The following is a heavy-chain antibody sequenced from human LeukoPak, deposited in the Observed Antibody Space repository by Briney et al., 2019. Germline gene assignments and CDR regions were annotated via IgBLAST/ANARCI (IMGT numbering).Heavy chain of an antibody. Sequence: SQTLSLTCAVSGGSISSGGYSWSWIRQPPGKGLEWIGYIYHSGSTYYNPSLKSRVTISVDRSKNQFSLKLSSVTAADTAVYYCARGADLLWFGEAYFDYWGQGTLATVSS. CDR1: GGSISSGGYS. CDR3: ARGADLLWFGEAYFDY. J-gene: IGHJ4*02. D-gene: IGHD3-10*01. CDR2: IYHSGST. V-gene: IGHV4-30-2*01.